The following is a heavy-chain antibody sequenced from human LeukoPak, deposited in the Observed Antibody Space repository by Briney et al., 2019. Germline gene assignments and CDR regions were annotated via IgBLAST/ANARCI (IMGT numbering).Heavy chain of an antibody. CDR1: GFPFSNYG. CDR3: VNNFDY. CDR2: IWHDGSQK. V-gene: IGHV3-33*06. Sequence: GGSLRLSCAASGFPFSNYGMHWVRQAPGKGLEWVALIWHDGSQKNYADSVKGRFTISRDNSKNTLYLQMNSLRAEDTAIYYCVNNFDYWGQGTLVSVSS. J-gene: IGHJ4*02.